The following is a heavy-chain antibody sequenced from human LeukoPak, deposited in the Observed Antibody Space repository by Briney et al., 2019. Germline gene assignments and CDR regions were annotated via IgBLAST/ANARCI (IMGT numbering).Heavy chain of an antibody. D-gene: IGHD4-17*01. J-gene: IGHJ4*02. V-gene: IGHV3-33*01. CDR2: IWYDGSNK. Sequence: PGGSLRLSCAASGFTFSSYGMHWVRQAPGKGLEWVAVIWYDGSNKYYADSVKGRFTISRDNSKNTLYLQMNSLRAEDTAVYYCARDSSAYGDYVGAFDYWGQGTLVTVSS. CDR1: GFTFSSYG. CDR3: ARDSSAYGDYVGAFDY.